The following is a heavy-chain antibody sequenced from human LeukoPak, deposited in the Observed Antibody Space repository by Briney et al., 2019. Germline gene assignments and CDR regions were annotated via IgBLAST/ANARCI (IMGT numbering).Heavy chain of an antibody. Sequence: PGGSLRLSCAASGFTVSSNYMSWVRQGPGKGLECVSVISNDGDTHYADSVKGRFTISRDTSKNTLSLQMNSLRAEDTAVYYCAGDKTTGGWYEFDYWGQGTLVTVSS. J-gene: IGHJ4*02. CDR1: GFTVSSNY. V-gene: IGHV3-53*01. CDR3: AGDKTTGGWYEFDY. D-gene: IGHD6-19*01. CDR2: ISNDGDT.